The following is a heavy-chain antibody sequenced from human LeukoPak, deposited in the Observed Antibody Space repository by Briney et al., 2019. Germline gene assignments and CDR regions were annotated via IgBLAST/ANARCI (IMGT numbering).Heavy chain of an antibody. D-gene: IGHD5-12*01. Sequence: GGSLRLSCAASGFSFNRHRMNWVRQAPGKVLEWVSSISSGTSYIYYAESVKGRFTISRDNAKNSLYLQMSSLRAEDTAVYYCAKDSGYDYFDNWGQGTLVTVSS. V-gene: IGHV3-21*01. CDR1: GFSFNRHR. J-gene: IGHJ4*02. CDR3: AKDSGYDYFDN. CDR2: ISSGTSYI.